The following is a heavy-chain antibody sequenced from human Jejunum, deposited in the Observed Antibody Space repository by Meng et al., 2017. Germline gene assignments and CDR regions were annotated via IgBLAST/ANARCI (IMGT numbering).Heavy chain of an antibody. D-gene: IGHD1-1*01. CDR2: INGDGRTI. Sequence: EVQLVGSGGGLVHPGGSLGLSCEGSGFGFSSSWIHWVRQTPGKGLVWVARINGDGRTISYADSLKGRFTVSRDNAKNTLYLQMNSLRAEDTAIYYCARGGNYYLDYWGQGTLVTVSS. J-gene: IGHJ4*02. V-gene: IGHV3-74*01. CDR3: ARGGNYYLDY. CDR1: GFGFSSSW.